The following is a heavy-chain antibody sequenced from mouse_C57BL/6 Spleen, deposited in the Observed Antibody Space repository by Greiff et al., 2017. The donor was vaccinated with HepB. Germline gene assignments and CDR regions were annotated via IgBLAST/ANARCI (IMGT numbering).Heavy chain of an antibody. D-gene: IGHD1-1*01. CDR3: ARSIITTVVEGYFDV. Sequence: EVQRVESGAELVKPGASVKLSCTASGFNIKDYYMHWVKQRTEQGLEWIGRIDPEDGETKYAPKFQGKATITADTSSNTAYLQLSSLTSEDTAVYYCARSIITTVVEGYFDVWGTGTTVTVSS. V-gene: IGHV14-2*01. J-gene: IGHJ1*03. CDR1: GFNIKDYY. CDR2: IDPEDGET.